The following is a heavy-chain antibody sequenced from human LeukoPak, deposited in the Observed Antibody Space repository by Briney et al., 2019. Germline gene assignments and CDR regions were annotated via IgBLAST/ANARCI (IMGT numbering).Heavy chain of an antibody. D-gene: IGHD2-15*01. CDR2: ISGDGGST. V-gene: IGHV3-43*02. CDR3: ANDMSCSGGSCYFFDY. Sequence: PGGSLRLSCAASGSTFDDYAMHWVRQAQGKGLEWVSLISGDGGSTYYADSVKGRFTISRDNSKNSLYLQMNSLRTEDTALYYCANDMSCSGGSCYFFDYWGQGTLVTVSS. J-gene: IGHJ4*02. CDR1: GSTFDDYA.